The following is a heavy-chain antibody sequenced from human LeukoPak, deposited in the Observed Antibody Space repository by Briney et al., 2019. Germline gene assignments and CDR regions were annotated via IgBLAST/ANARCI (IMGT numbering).Heavy chain of an antibody. D-gene: IGHD3-10*01. CDR3: LKDGPSGSGNYSWGNMDV. CDR1: GFTFNNYA. J-gene: IGHJ6*03. V-gene: IGHV3-23*01. CDR2: ISGSSTIA. Sequence: GGSLRLSCAASGFTFNNYAMHWLRQAPGRGLEGVTGISGSSTIAPYADSVNVRFTISRDNSKSTVYVQMNRLRAEDTSIYYCLKDGPSGSGNYSWGNMDVWGKGTTVTVSS.